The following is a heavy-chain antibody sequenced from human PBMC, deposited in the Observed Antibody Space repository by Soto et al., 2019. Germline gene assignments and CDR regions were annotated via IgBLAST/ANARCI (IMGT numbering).Heavy chain of an antibody. V-gene: IGHV4-34*01. CDR3: VRGPRYLGTYCGGGSCPSRPYHGMDV. J-gene: IGHJ6*02. CDR1: GGSFSGYY. D-gene: IGHD2-15*01. Sequence: PSETLSLTCAVYGGSFSGYYWSWIRQPPGKGLEWIGEINHSGSTNYNPSLKSRVTISVYTSKNQFSLKLSSVTAADTAVYYCVRGPRYLGTYCGGGSCPSRPYHGMDVWGQGTTVTVSS. CDR2: INHSGST.